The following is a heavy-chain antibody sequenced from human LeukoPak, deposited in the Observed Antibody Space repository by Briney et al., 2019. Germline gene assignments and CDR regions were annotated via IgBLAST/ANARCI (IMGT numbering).Heavy chain of an antibody. CDR3: ASVYYDFWSGYYTDGFDY. D-gene: IGHD3-3*01. V-gene: IGHV1-2*02. Sequence: ASVKVSCKASGYTFTGYYMHWVRQAPGQGLEWMGWINPNSGGTNYAQKFQGRVTMTRDTSISTAYMELSRLRSDDTAVYYCASVYYDFWSGYYTDGFDYWGQGTLVTVSS. CDR1: GYTFTGYY. CDR2: INPNSGGT. J-gene: IGHJ4*02.